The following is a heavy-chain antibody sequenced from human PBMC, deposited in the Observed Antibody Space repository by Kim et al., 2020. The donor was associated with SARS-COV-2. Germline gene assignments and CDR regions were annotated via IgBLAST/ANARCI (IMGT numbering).Heavy chain of an antibody. D-gene: IGHD2-2*01. Sequence: ASVKVSCKASGYTFTSYGISWVRQAPGQGLEWMGWISAYNGNTNYAQKLQGRVTMTTDTSTSTAYMELRSLRSDDTAVYYCARDGQLLFYYYYGMDVWGQGTTVTVSS. V-gene: IGHV1-18*01. CDR1: GYTFTSYG. CDR2: ISAYNGNT. CDR3: ARDGQLLFYYYYGMDV. J-gene: IGHJ6*02.